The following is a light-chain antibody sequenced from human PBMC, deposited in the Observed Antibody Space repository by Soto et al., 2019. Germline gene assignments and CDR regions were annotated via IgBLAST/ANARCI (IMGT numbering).Light chain of an antibody. V-gene: IGKV1-5*03. CDR1: QSISSW. CDR2: KAS. J-gene: IGKJ1*01. CDR3: NSRGT. Sequence: DIQMTQYPSTLSASVGDRVTITCRASQSISSWLAWYQQKPGKAPKLLIYKASSLESGVPSRFNGSGSGTEFTLTISSLQPDDFATYYRNSRGTVGQGNNVEI.